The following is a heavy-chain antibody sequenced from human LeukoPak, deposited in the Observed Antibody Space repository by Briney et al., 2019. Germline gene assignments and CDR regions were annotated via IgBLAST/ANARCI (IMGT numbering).Heavy chain of an antibody. Sequence: SETLSLICTVSGGSISSYYWRWIRQPAGKGLEWIGRIYTSGSTNYNPSLKSRVTMSVDTSKNQFSLKLSSVTAADTAVYYCAAWAAAGTRAFDYWGQGTLVTVSS. CDR2: IYTSGST. CDR1: GGSISSYY. V-gene: IGHV4-4*07. CDR3: AAWAAAGTRAFDY. D-gene: IGHD6-13*01. J-gene: IGHJ4*02.